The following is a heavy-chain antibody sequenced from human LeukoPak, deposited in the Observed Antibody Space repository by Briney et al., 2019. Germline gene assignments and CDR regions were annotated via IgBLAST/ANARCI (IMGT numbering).Heavy chain of an antibody. CDR2: IFHSGST. V-gene: IGHV4-4*02. CDR1: GGSISTRNW. D-gene: IGHD1-1*01. Sequence: SETLSLTCAVSGGSISTRNWWSWVRQPPGKGLEWIGEIFHSGSTTYNTALKSRVTISLDKSKNEFSLKLTSVTAADTAVYYCARDNDADHAYFDSWGQGTLVTVSS. CDR3: ARDNDADHAYFDS. J-gene: IGHJ4*02.